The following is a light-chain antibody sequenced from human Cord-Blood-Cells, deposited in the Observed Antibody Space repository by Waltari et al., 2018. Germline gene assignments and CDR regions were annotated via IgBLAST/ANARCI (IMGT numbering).Light chain of an antibody. CDR1: RREVGRENF. Sequence: SALTQPAPVSGSPGQSVAIPCTGPRREVGRENFVSGYQQHPGKAPKLMIYEGSKRPSGVSNRFSGSKSGNTVSLTISWLQAEDEADYYCCSSAGSSTFVVFVGGTKLTVL. CDR2: EGS. J-gene: IGLJ2*01. V-gene: IGLV2-23*03. CDR3: CSSAGSSTFVV.